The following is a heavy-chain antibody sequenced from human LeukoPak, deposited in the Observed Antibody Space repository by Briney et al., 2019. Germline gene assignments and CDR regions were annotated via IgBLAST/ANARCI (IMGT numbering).Heavy chain of an antibody. J-gene: IGHJ3*02. CDR3: ARELADAFDI. CDR1: GYIFTGYY. V-gene: IGHV1-2*02. CDR2: INPNSGDT. D-gene: IGHD3-3*02. Sequence: ASVKVPCKASGYIFTGYYMHWVRQAPGQGLEWMGWINPNSGDTNYAQKFQGRVTMTRDTSISTAYMELSRLRSDDTAVYYCARELADAFDIWGQGTMVTVSS.